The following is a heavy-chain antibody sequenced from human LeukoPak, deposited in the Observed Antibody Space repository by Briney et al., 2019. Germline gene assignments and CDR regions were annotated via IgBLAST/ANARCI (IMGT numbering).Heavy chain of an antibody. J-gene: IGHJ4*02. D-gene: IGHD6-19*01. CDR2: IGGSGDKT. V-gene: IGHV3-23*01. CDR3: VRRGDASSGWGDHDF. CDR1: GFTFNRNA. Sequence: GGSLRLSCAASGFTFNRNAISWVRQAPGKGLEWVSTIGGSGDKTFYADSVKGRFTISRDNSKNMVHLQMDSLTGEDTALYYCVRRGDASSGWGDHDFWGQGALVTVSS.